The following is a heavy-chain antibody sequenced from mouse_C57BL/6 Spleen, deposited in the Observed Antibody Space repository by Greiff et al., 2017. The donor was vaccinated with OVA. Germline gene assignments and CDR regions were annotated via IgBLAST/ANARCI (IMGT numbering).Heavy chain of an antibody. J-gene: IGHJ2*01. CDR3: ARLLLRYYFDY. Sequence: EVQLKESGPGLVKPSQSLSLTCSVTGYSITSGYYWNWIRQFPGNKLEWMGYISYDGSNNYNPSLKNRISITRDTSKNQFFLKLNSVTTEDTATYYCARLLLRYYFDYWGQGTTLTVSS. CDR1: GYSITSGYY. CDR2: ISYDGSN. D-gene: IGHD1-1*01. V-gene: IGHV3-6*01.